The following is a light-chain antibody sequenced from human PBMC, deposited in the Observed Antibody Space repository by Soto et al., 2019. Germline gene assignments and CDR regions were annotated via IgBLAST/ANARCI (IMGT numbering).Light chain of an antibody. CDR2: GES. CDR1: QSVSNNY. V-gene: IGKV3-20*01. J-gene: IGKJ1*01. CDR3: QQYGSSGT. Sequence: ELVLTQSPGTLSLSPGERSTLSGRASQSVSNNYLAWYQQKPGQGPRLLIYGESNRATGIPDRFSGSGSGTDFTLTISRLEPEDFAVYYCQQYGSSGTVGQGTKVDIK.